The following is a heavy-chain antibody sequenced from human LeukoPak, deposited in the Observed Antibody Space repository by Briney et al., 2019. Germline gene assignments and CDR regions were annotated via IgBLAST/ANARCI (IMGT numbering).Heavy chain of an antibody. Sequence: ASVKVSCKASGYNFTSYGISWVRQAPGQGLEWMGWISAYNGNTNYAQKLQGRVTMTTDTSTSTAYMELRSLRSDDTAVYYCARDPRWLRLSGDESLPYYYYMDVWGKGTTVTVSS. CDR3: ARDPRWLRLSGDESLPYYYYMDV. V-gene: IGHV1-18*01. CDR2: ISAYNGNT. CDR1: GYNFTSYG. D-gene: IGHD5-12*01. J-gene: IGHJ6*03.